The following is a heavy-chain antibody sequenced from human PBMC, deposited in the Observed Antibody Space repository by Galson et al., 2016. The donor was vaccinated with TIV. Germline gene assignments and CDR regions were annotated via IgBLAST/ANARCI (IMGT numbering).Heavy chain of an antibody. CDR2: IGASGSTI. CDR3: ARDDNYIDV. V-gene: IGHV3-48*01. J-gene: IGHJ6*03. Sequence: SLRLSCAASGFTFSSYSMNWVRQVPGKAPEWISYIGASGSTIYYAKSVKGRFTISRDDAMNSVYLQMNSLRAEDTAVYSCARDDNYIDVWGKGTTVTVSS. CDR1: GFTFSSYS. D-gene: IGHD3-22*01.